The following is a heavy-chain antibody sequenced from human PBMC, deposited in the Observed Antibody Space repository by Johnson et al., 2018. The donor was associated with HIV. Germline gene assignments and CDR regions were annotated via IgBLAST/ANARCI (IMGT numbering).Heavy chain of an antibody. V-gene: IGHV3-7*03. CDR1: GFTFSSYW. CDR3: AKAYSAVVGADYDAFDI. Sequence: VQLVESGGGLVQPGGSLRLSCAASGFTFSSYWMSWVRQAPGKGLEWVANIKQDGSEKYYVDSVKGRFTISRDNSKNTLYLQMNSLRAEDTAVYYCAKAYSAVVGADYDAFDIWGQGTMVIVSS. D-gene: IGHD1-26*01. J-gene: IGHJ3*02. CDR2: IKQDGSEK.